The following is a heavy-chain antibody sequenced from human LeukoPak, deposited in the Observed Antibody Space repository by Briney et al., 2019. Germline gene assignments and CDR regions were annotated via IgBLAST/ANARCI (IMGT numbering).Heavy chain of an antibody. CDR3: ARVHCSGGSCYSGSPYYYYMDV. J-gene: IGHJ6*03. Sequence: QPGGSLRLSCAVSGFTFSSYWMHWVRQAPGKGLVWVSRINSDGSSTSYADSVKGRFTISRDNAKNSLYLQMNSLRAEDTAVYYCARVHCSGGSCYSGSPYYYYMDVWGKGTTVTVSS. CDR2: INSDGSST. D-gene: IGHD2-15*01. V-gene: IGHV3-74*01. CDR1: GFTFSSYW.